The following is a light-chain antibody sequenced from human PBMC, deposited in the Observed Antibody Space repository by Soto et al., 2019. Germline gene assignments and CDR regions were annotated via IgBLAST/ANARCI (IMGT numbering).Light chain of an antibody. CDR1: QSVSSS. CDR2: DAS. J-gene: IGKJ5*01. Sequence: EIVLTQSPATLSLSPGERATLSCRASQSVSSSLSWYQXKPGQAPRLLIYDASNRATGIPARFSGSGSGTDFTLTISSLEPEDFAVYYCQQRSNWPGTFGQGTRLEIK. CDR3: QQRSNWPGT. V-gene: IGKV3-11*01.